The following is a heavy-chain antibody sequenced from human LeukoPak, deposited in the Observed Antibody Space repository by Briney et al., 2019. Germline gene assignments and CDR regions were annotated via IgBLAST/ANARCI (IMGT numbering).Heavy chain of an antibody. J-gene: IGHJ4*02. CDR1: GGSISSYY. CDR3: ASTGYYGSGSYGDDY. V-gene: IGHV4-4*07. Sequence: SETLSLTCTVSGGSISSYYWSWIRQPAGKGLEWIGRIYTSGSTNYNPSLKSRVTMSVDTSKNQFSLKLSFVTAADTAVYYCASTGYYGSGSYGDDYWGQGTLVTVSS. CDR2: IYTSGST. D-gene: IGHD3-10*01.